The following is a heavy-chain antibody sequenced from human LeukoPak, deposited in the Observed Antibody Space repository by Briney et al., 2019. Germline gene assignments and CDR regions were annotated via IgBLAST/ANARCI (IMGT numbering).Heavy chain of an antibody. V-gene: IGHV4-59*01. CDR1: GGSISSYY. D-gene: IGHD6-6*01. CDR2: IYYSGST. Sequence: SETLSLTCTVSGGSISSYYWSWIRQPPGKGLEWIGYIYYSGSTNYNPSLKSRVTISVDTSKNQFSLKLSSVTAADTAVYYCARDTSSSPGIFDYWGQGTLVTVSS. J-gene: IGHJ4*02. CDR3: ARDTSSSPGIFDY.